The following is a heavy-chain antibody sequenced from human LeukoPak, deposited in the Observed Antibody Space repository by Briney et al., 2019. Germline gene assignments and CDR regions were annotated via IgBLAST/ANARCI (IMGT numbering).Heavy chain of an antibody. J-gene: IGHJ6*03. D-gene: IGHD2-2*01. CDR3: ARDPDCSSTSCYPIPYYYMDV. CDR1: GGSISSYY. V-gene: IGHV4-59*12. CDR2: IYYSGST. Sequence: SETLSLTCTVSGGSISSYYWSWIRQPPGKGLEWIGYIYYSGSTNYNPSLKSRVTISVDTSKNQFSLKLSSVTAADTAVYYCARDPDCSSTSCYPIPYYYMDVWGKGTTVTVSS.